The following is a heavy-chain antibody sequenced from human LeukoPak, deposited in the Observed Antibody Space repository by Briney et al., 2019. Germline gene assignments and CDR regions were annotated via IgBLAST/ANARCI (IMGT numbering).Heavy chain of an antibody. CDR2: INPKTKGT. D-gene: IGHD2-21*02. V-gene: IGHV1-2*02. CDR1: GYTFADYY. CDR3: ARSKRRGDLIDY. Sequence: ASVKVSCKASGYTFADYYVHWVRQALGQGLEGMGWINPKTKGTNFALKFLGRVTMTRDTSISTAYMELTSLRSDDTALYYCARSKRRGDLIDYWGQGILVTVSS. J-gene: IGHJ4*02.